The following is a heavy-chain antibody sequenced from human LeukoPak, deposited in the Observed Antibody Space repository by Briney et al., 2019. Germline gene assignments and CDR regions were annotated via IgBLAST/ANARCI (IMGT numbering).Heavy chain of an antibody. CDR2: IYSSGSA. J-gene: IGHJ4*02. Sequence: SETLSLTCTVSGGSISGYYWSWVRQPAGKGLEWIGRIYSSGSANYNPSLKSRVTMSVDTSNNQFSLKLTSVSAADTAIYYCAREYGDLDYWGQGTLVTVSS. D-gene: IGHD4-17*01. CDR1: GGSISGYY. CDR3: AREYGDLDY. V-gene: IGHV4-4*07.